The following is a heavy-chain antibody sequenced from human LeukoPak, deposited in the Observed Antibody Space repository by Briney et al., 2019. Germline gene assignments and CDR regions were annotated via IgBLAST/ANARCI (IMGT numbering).Heavy chain of an antibody. Sequence: GGTLRLSCAASGFTFSNYAVMWVRQAPGQGLEWVSAITSAGAPRYADSVKGRFTISRDNSKNTLYLQMNSLRAEDTAQYFCARDPNGDYIGAFEFWGQGTGVTVSS. CDR1: GFTFSNYA. D-gene: IGHD4-17*01. CDR2: ITSAGAP. V-gene: IGHV3-23*01. J-gene: IGHJ3*01. CDR3: ARDPNGDYIGAFEF.